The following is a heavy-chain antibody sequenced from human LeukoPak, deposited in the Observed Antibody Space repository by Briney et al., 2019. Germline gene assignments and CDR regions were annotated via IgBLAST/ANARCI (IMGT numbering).Heavy chain of an antibody. CDR1: GVSISSSNSY. J-gene: IGHJ5*01. CDR3: ARGSPKHDS. CDR2: INDNGDI. Sequence: SETLSLTCTVSGVSISSSNSYWGWIRQTPEKGLEWIGEINDNGDIRYNPSLKSRLTISTDTSKNQFSLKLTSVTAADTAVYYCARGSPKHDSWGQGTPVTVSP. V-gene: IGHV4-39*07.